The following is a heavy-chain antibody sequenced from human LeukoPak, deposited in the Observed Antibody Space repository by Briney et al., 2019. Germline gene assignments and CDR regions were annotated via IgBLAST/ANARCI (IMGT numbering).Heavy chain of an antibody. CDR2: IYNSESI. CDR1: GGSINSVSYY. D-gene: IGHD1-26*01. Sequence: SETLSLTCTVSGGSINSVSYYWVWIRQPPGKGLEWIGSIYNSESIYSKPSFRSRVTISLDTSTNQFSLKLSSLTAADTALNFCARDRLSVGAFDIWGQGTMVTVSS. J-gene: IGHJ3*02. CDR3: ARDRLSVGAFDI. V-gene: IGHV4-39*07.